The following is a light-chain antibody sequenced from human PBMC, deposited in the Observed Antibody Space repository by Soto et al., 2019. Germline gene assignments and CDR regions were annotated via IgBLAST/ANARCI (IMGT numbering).Light chain of an antibody. CDR1: QSVSSY. CDR2: DAS. Sequence: EIVLTQSPATLSLSPGERATLSCRASQSVSSYLAWYQQKPGQAPRLLIYDASNRATGIPARFSGSGSGTDFTLTISSLEPEDVAVYYCQQRRNWPPWTFGQGTKVEIK. J-gene: IGKJ1*01. CDR3: QQRRNWPPWT. V-gene: IGKV3-11*01.